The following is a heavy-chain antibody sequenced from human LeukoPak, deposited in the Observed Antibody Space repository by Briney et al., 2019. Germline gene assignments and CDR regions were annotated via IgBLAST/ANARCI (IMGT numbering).Heavy chain of an antibody. J-gene: IGHJ4*02. CDR2: IYYSGST. Sequence: SETLSLTCTVSGGSISSSTHYWGWIRQPPGKGLGWIGTIYYSGSTYYNPSLKSRATISVDTSKNQFSLKLGSVTAADTAVYYCVRQTYGSGSYYNLDCWGQGTLVTVSS. D-gene: IGHD3-10*01. CDR3: VRQTYGSGSYYNLDC. CDR1: GGSISSSTHY. V-gene: IGHV4-39*01.